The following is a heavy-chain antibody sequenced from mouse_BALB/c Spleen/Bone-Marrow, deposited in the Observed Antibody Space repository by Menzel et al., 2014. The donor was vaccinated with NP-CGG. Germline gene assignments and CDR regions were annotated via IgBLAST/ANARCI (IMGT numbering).Heavy chain of an antibody. CDR2: ISDGGSYT. CDR1: GFTFSDYY. D-gene: IGHD2-12*01. CDR3: AREDDDGSWFAY. V-gene: IGHV5-4*02. J-gene: IGHJ3*01. Sequence: EVKLVESGGGLVRPGGSLKPSCAASGFTFSDYYMYWVRQTPEKRLEWVATISDGGSYTYYPDSVKGRFTISRDNAKNNLYLQMSSLKSEDTAMYYCAREDDDGSWFAYWGQGTLVTVSA.